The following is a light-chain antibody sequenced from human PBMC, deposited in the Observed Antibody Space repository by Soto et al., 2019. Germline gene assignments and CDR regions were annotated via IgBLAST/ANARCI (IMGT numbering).Light chain of an antibody. V-gene: IGKV3-20*01. CDR3: QQYGSNWMYT. CDR1: QSVRSY. CDR2: GAS. Sequence: ESILTQSPATLSLSPVEIATLSFMASQSVRSYLAWYQQKPGQAPRLLIYGASSRATGIPDRFSGSGSGTDFTLTISRLEPEDFAVYYCQQYGSNWMYTFGQGTKVDIK. J-gene: IGKJ2*01.